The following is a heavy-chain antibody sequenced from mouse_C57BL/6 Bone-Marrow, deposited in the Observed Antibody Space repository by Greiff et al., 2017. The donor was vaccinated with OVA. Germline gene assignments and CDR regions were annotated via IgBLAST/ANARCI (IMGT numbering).Heavy chain of an antibody. V-gene: IGHV1-50*01. CDR3: ARKGSLLYYFDY. Sequence: QVQLQQPGAELVKPGASVKLSCKASGYTFTSYWMQWVKQRPGQGLEWIGEIDPSDSYTNYNQKFKGKATLTVDTSSSTAYMQLSSLTSEDSAVYYCARKGSLLYYFDYWGQGTTLTVSS. D-gene: IGHD2-1*01. CDR2: IDPSDSYT. CDR1: GYTFTSYW. J-gene: IGHJ2*01.